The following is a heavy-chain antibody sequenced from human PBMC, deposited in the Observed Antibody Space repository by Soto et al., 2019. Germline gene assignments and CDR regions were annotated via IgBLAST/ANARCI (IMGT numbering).Heavy chain of an antibody. CDR2: VSRSGST. V-gene: IGHV3-23*01. Sequence: EVQLLESGGGLVQPGGSLRLSCAASGFTFSSYAMSWVRQAPGKGLEWVSAVSRSGSTYYADSVKGRFTISRDNSKNTLYLQMHSLSAEATAVYYCAKPSDDSGSGTYFSVDYWGQGTLVTVSS. J-gene: IGHJ4*02. D-gene: IGHD3-10*01. CDR1: GFTFSSYA. CDR3: AKPSDDSGSGTYFSVDY.